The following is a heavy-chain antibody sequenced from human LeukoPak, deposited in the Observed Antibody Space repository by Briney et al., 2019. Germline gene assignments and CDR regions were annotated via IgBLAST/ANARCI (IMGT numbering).Heavy chain of an antibody. Sequence: GASVKVSCKASGGTFNNNALSWVRQAPGQGLEWMGGILPIFFKTTYAQKSQGRVTITADKSTSTAYMELTRLRSDDTAVYYCARGEIGYCSSGSCYGGFKYWGQGTLITVSS. J-gene: IGHJ4*02. D-gene: IGHD2-15*01. CDR3: ARGEIGYCSSGSCYGGFKY. CDR1: GGTFNNNA. V-gene: IGHV1-69*06. CDR2: ILPIFFKT.